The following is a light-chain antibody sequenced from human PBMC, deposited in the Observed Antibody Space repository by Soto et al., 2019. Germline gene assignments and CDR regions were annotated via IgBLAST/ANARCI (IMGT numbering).Light chain of an antibody. Sequence: SVLTQPPSVSAAPGQKVTISCSGSSSNIGNNYVSWYQQLPGTAPKLLIYDNNKRPSGIPDRFSGSKSGTSATLGITGIQTGDEADYYCGTWDSSLSAYVFGTGTKV. V-gene: IGLV1-51*01. J-gene: IGLJ1*01. CDR1: SSNIGNNY. CDR2: DNN. CDR3: GTWDSSLSAYV.